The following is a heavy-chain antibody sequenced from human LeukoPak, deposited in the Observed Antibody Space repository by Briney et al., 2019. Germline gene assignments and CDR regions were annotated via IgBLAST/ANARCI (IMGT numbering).Heavy chain of an antibody. CDR2: INPNSGGT. V-gene: IGHV1-2*02. J-gene: IGHJ4*02. CDR3: ARGDILTGYHYYFDY. CDR1: GYTFTGYY. D-gene: IGHD3-9*01. Sequence: ASVKVSCKASGYTFTGYYMHWVRQAPGQGVEWMGWINPNSGGTNYAQKFQGRVTMTRDTSISTAYMELSRLRSDDTAVYYCARGDILTGYHYYFDYWGQGTLVTVSS.